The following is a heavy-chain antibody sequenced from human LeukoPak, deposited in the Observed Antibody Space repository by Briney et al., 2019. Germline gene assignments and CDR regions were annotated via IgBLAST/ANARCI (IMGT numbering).Heavy chain of an antibody. CDR3: ARDRGYSGSSHDAFDI. Sequence: SETLSLTCAVYGGSFSGYYWSWIRQPPGKGLEWIGEINHSGSTNYNPSLKSRVTISVDTSKNQFSLKLSSVTAADTAVYYCARDRGYSGSSHDAFDIWGQGTMVTVSS. J-gene: IGHJ3*02. CDR2: INHSGST. D-gene: IGHD1-26*01. CDR1: GGSFSGYY. V-gene: IGHV4-34*01.